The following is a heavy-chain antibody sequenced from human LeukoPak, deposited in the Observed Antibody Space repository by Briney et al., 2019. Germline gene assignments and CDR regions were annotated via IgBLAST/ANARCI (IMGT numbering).Heavy chain of an antibody. J-gene: IGHJ4*02. V-gene: IGHV3-30*18. CDR3: VKGRRGSSYVHYFDS. CDR1: GLIFETYG. D-gene: IGHD5-18*01. Sequence: GGSLRLSCEVSGLIFETYGMHWVRQAPGKGLEWVGVISKNGSNTYYGDSVKGRFTISRDNTNNTLSLQMNGLTTEDTGVYFCVKGRRGSSYVHYFDSWGQGSLVTVSS. CDR2: ISKNGSNT.